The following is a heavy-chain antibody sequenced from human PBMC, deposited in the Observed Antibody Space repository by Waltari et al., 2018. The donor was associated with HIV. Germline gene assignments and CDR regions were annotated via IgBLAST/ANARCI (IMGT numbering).Heavy chain of an antibody. CDR2: IIPIFGTA. Sequence: QVQLVQSGAEVKKPGSSVKVSCKASGGTFSSYAISWVRQAPGQGLEWMGGIIPIFGTANYAQKFQGRVTITSYKSTSTAYMELSSLRSEDTAVYYCAALGYYYYGMDVWGQGTTVTVSS. V-gene: IGHV1-69*06. CDR1: GGTFSSYA. D-gene: IGHD7-27*01. J-gene: IGHJ6*02. CDR3: AALGYYYYGMDV.